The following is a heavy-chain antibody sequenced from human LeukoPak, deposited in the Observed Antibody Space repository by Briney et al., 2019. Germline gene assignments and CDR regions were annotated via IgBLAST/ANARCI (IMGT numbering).Heavy chain of an antibody. Sequence: ASVKVSCKASGYTFTSYGISWVRQAPGQGLEWMGGIIPIFGTANYAQKFQGRVTITADKSTSTAYMEMSSLRSEDTAVYYCARLEYSWTYSGYFDYWGQGTLVTVSS. V-gene: IGHV1-69*06. CDR1: GYTFTSYG. D-gene: IGHD1-7*01. CDR3: ARLEYSWTYSGYFDY. J-gene: IGHJ4*02. CDR2: IIPIFGTA.